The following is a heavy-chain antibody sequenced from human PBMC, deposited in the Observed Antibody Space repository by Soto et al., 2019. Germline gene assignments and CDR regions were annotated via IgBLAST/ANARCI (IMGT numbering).Heavy chain of an antibody. Sequence: QVHLQESGPGLMRPSQTLSLNCAVSGAAISSDAYYWSWIRQHPGKGLEWVGFISSRGSTYYSPSLKRRVSISVDTSKNQFSLRLTSVTAADTAVYYCARYRFSDSWSKFDYWGRGTLVTVSS. V-gene: IGHV4-31*11. D-gene: IGHD3-16*02. J-gene: IGHJ4*02. CDR3: ARYRFSDSWSKFDY. CDR2: ISSRGST. CDR1: GAAISSDAYY.